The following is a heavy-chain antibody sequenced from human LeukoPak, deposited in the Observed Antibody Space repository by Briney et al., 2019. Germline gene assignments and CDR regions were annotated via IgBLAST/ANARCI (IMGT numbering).Heavy chain of an antibody. V-gene: IGHV3-7*01. Sequence: GGTLRLSRAASGLTLSSYATHWVRQAPGRGLEWVANIKEDGSEKNYVDSAEGRLTISRDNAKNALYLQMNSLRVEDTAVYYCARDGYSSSSGSLFSGSRRVSNYYMDVWGKGTTVTVSS. D-gene: IGHD6-6*01. J-gene: IGHJ6*03. CDR3: ARDGYSSSSGSLFSGSRRVSNYYMDV. CDR1: GLTLSSYA. CDR2: IKEDGSEK.